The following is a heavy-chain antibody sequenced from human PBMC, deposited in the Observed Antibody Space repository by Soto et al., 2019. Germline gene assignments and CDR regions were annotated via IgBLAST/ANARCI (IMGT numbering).Heavy chain of an antibody. CDR2: INGDGGST. D-gene: IGHD2-15*01. CDR1: GFTFSSYW. J-gene: IGHJ3*02. CDR3: ARDNGYCSGGSCSDDAFDI. V-gene: IGHV3-74*01. Sequence: GGSLRLSCAASGFTFSSYWMHWVRQAPGKGLLWVSRINGDGGSTSYADSVKGRFTISRDNAKNTLYLQMNRLRAEDTAVYYCARDNGYCSGGSCSDDAFDIWGQGTMVTV.